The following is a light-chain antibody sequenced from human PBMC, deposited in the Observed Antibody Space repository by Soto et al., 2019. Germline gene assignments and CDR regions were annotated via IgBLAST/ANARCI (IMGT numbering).Light chain of an antibody. CDR2: AAS. Sequence: DIQMTQSPSSLSASVGDRVTITCRASQSIIFYLDWYQQKPGQATRLLIYAASNLQSGVPSRFSGSGSGTEFALTISSLQPQDFATYFCQQSYATPVYTFGQGTKLEIK. CDR1: QSIIFY. J-gene: IGKJ2*01. CDR3: QQSYATPVYT. V-gene: IGKV1-39*01.